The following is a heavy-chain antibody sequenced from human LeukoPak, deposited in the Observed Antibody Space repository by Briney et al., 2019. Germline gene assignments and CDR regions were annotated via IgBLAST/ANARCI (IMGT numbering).Heavy chain of an antibody. Sequence: SGTLSLTCSVSGASISSRASYWGWLRQPPGKGLQWIGNIFYSGSTHFDPSLKSRVTISIDTSKNQFSLKLRSVTAADTAVYYCARLGHTNTGGLKGFDFWGQGTLVTVSS. V-gene: IGHV4-39*01. J-gene: IGHJ4*02. CDR3: ARLGHTNTGGLKGFDF. CDR2: IFYSGST. D-gene: IGHD1-1*01. CDR1: GASISSRASY.